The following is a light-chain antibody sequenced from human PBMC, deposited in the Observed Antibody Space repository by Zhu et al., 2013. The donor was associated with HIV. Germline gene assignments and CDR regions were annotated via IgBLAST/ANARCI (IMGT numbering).Light chain of an antibody. CDR3: QSYDTTLSGSGV. J-gene: IGLJ2*01. Sequence: QSVLTQPPSVSGAPGQRATISCTGSSSSIGAGYDVHWYQQLPGTAPKLLIYGNSNRPSGVPDRFSGSKSGTSASLAITGLQAEDEADYYCQSYDTTLSGSGVFGGGTKLTVL. CDR2: GNS. CDR1: SSSIGAGYD. V-gene: IGLV1-40*01.